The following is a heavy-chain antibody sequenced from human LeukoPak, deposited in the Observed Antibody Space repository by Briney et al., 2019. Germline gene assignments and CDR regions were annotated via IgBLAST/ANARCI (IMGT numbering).Heavy chain of an antibody. J-gene: IGHJ3*02. V-gene: IGHV3-30-3*01. CDR3: ATGLGGTAPDAFDI. Sequence: GRSLRLSCAASGFTVSTYGMHWVRQAPGKGLEWVAVISFDGGSRYYADSVKNRFTISRDNSKNTLYVEMNSLRAEDMAVYYCATGLGGTAPDAFDIWGQGTVVTVSA. D-gene: IGHD1-1*01. CDR2: ISFDGGSR. CDR1: GFTVSTYG.